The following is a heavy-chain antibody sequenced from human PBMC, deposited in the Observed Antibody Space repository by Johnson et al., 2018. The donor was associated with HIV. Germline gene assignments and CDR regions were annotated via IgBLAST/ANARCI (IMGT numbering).Heavy chain of an antibody. D-gene: IGHD3-10*01. CDR1: GFTFSTYD. Sequence: VQLVESGGGVVQPGRSLRLSCAASGFTFSTYDMHWVRQAPGKGLEWVSGINWHGGRTGYADSVKGLFTISRDNAKNSLYLQMNSLRAEDTAVYYCASWPHGSGSYQIDIWGQGTMVTVSS. CDR3: ASWPHGSGSYQIDI. J-gene: IGHJ3*02. V-gene: IGHV3-20*04. CDR2: INWHGGRT.